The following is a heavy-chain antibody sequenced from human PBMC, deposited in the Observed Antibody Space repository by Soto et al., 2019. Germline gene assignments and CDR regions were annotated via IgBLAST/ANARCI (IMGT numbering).Heavy chain of an antibody. J-gene: IGHJ6*02. Sequence: QVQLVESGGGLVKPGGSLRLSCVASGFTFSDYFMSWIRQAPGKGLEWVSYISSSGSTIYYADSVKGRFTISRDNAKNSLYLQMNSLRAEDTAVYYCARGRVDTTMVTYHYYYGMDVWGQGTTVTVS. CDR3: ARGRVDTTMVTYHYYYGMDV. V-gene: IGHV3-11*01. CDR1: GFTFSDYF. CDR2: ISSSGSTI. D-gene: IGHD5-18*01.